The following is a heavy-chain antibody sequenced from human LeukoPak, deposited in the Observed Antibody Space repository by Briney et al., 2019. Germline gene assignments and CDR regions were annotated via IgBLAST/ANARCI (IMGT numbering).Heavy chain of an antibody. Sequence: PGGSLRLSCAASGFTFSSYAMSCVRQAPGEGLEWVASISGSGGSTYYADSVKGRFTISRDNSKNTLYLQMNSLRAEDTAVYYCAKPPQSLVVVIHLDYWGQGTLVTVSS. CDR2: ISGSGGST. J-gene: IGHJ4*02. V-gene: IGHV3-23*01. D-gene: IGHD3-22*01. CDR3: AKPPQSLVVVIHLDY. CDR1: GFTFSSYA.